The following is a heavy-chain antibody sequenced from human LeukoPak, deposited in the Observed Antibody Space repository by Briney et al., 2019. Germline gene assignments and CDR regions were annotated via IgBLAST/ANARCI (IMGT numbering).Heavy chain of an antibody. D-gene: IGHD6-19*01. CDR3: ARDHLGGWALEY. CDR1: GFTFSSYS. Sequence: GGSLRLSCAASGFTFSSYSMNWVRQAPGKGLEWLASIKTDGSDMYYEDSVKGRFTISRDNTKKSLYLQMNSLRAEDTAVYYCARDHLGGWALEYWGQGTLVTVSS. V-gene: IGHV3-7*01. CDR2: IKTDGSDM. J-gene: IGHJ4*02.